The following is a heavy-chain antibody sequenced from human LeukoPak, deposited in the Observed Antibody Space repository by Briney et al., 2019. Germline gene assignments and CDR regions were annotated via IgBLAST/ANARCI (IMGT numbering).Heavy chain of an antibody. CDR3: AREGISDYFDY. D-gene: IGHD1-14*01. J-gene: IGHJ4*02. Sequence: SETLSLTCAVYGGSFSGYYWSWIRQPPKKGLEWIGEINHSGSTNYNPSLKSRVTISVDTSKNQFSLKVRSVTAADTAVYYCAREGISDYFDYWGQGTLVTVSS. V-gene: IGHV4-34*01. CDR1: GGSFSGYY. CDR2: INHSGST.